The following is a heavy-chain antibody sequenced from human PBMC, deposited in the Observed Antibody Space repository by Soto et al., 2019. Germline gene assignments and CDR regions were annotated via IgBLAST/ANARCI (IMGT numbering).Heavy chain of an antibody. V-gene: IGHV1-69*02. CDR1: GGSLSSYP. CDR3: ARPVAAAVGYHACDP. CDR2: IIPFLDKT. D-gene: IGHD6-13*01. Sequence: QVLLVQSGAELKKPGSSLKVSCKASGGSLSSYPISWLRQAPGQGLEWMGRIIPFLDKTDYAQKFQGRVTFTADNSTPTVYLELSSLTSDDTAVYYCARPVAAAVGYHACDPWGQGTLVTVSS. J-gene: IGHJ5*02.